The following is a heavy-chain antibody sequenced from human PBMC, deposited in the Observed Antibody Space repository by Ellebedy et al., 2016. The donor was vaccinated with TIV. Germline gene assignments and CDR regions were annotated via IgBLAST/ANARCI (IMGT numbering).Heavy chain of an antibody. CDR3: VREMIRTAQHWFNGLDV. D-gene: IGHD3-10*01. CDR2: IGAGGDT. V-gene: IGHV3-13*01. Sequence: PGGSLRLSCAASGFTFSSYDMHWVRQGTRKGLEWVSAIGAGGDTYYSDSVKGRFTIYRENAKNSLYLQMNSLTAEDTAVYYCVREMIRTAQHWFNGLDVWGQGTTVTVSS. J-gene: IGHJ6*02. CDR1: GFTFSSYD.